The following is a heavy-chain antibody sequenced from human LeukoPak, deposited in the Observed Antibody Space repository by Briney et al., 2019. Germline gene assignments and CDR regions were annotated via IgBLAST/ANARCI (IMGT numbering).Heavy chain of an antibody. CDR1: GFTFDDYA. V-gene: IGHV3-43*02. D-gene: IGHD3-22*01. Sequence: GGSLRLSCAASGFTFDDYAMHWVRQAPGKGLEWVSLISGDGVSTYYADSVKGRFTISRDNSKNTLFLQMNSLRAEDTAVYYCAKRGGYESMAAFDYWGQGTLVTVSS. CDR3: AKRGGYESMAAFDY. CDR2: ISGDGVST. J-gene: IGHJ4*02.